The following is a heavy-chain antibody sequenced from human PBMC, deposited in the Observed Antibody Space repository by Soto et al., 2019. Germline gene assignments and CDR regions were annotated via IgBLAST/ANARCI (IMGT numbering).Heavy chain of an antibody. V-gene: IGHV3-33*01. CDR2: IWYDGSNK. CDR1: GFTFSSYG. D-gene: IGHD6-6*01. J-gene: IGHJ4*02. Sequence: GGSLRLSCAASGFTFSSYGMHWVRQAPGKGLEWVAVIWYDGSNKYYADSVKGRFTISRDNSKNTLYLQMNSLRAEDTAVYYCAREYSSWPRGIGNFDYWGQGTLVTVS. CDR3: AREYSSWPRGIGNFDY.